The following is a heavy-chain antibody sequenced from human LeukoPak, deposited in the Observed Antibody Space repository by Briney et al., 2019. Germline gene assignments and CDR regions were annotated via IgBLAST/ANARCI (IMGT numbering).Heavy chain of an antibody. CDR2: INPSGGST. CDR1: GYTFTSYY. Sequence: ASVKVSCKASGYTFTSYYMHWVRQAPGQGLEWMGIINPSGGSTSYAQKFQGRVTMTRDTSTSTVYMELSSLRSEDTAVYYCARVMPVKPNLRYGGSHSGSDYWGQGTLVTVSS. CDR3: ARVMPVKPNLRYGGSHSGSDY. V-gene: IGHV1-46*01. D-gene: IGHD1-26*01. J-gene: IGHJ4*02.